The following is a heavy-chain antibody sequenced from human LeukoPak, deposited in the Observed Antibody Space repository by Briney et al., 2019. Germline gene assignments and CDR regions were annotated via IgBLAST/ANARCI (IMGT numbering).Heavy chain of an antibody. D-gene: IGHD3-22*01. V-gene: IGHV3-53*01. CDR1: GFTVSSNY. CDR2: IYTGGST. J-gene: IGHJ1*01. CDR3: ARVVYYYDPSGYYYY. Sequence: GGSLRLSCAASGFTVSSNYMSWVRQAPGKGLEWVSVIYTGGSTYYADSAKGRFTITRDNYKNTLYLKMNSLRAEDTALYYCARVVYYYDPSGYYYYWGRGTLVTVSS.